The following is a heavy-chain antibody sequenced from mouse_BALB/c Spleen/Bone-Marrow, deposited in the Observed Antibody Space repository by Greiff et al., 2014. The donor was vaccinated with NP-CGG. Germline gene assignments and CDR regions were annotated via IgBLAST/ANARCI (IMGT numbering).Heavy chain of an antibody. V-gene: IGHV2-9*02. CDR2: ICAGGST. Sequence: VKLVESGPGLVAPSQSLSITCTVSGFSLTSYGVHWVRQPPGKGLEWLGGICAGGSTNYNSALMSRLSISKINYKSQVFLKMNSLQNHDTDMYCCASMITTAWFAYWGQGTLVTVSA. J-gene: IGHJ3*01. CDR1: GFSLTSYG. D-gene: IGHD2-4*01. CDR3: ASMITTAWFAY.